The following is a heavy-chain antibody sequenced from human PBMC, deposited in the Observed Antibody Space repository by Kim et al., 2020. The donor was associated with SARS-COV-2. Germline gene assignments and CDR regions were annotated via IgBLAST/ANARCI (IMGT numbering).Heavy chain of an antibody. CDR3: AKGSGAVAGRMV. D-gene: IGHD6-19*01. Sequence: GGSLRLSCVASGFTFSTYPMIWVLQAPGKGLDCVSGLTGSGATTYYADSVSGRFTISRDNSKNTLYLQMNSLRVEDTAVYYCAKGSGAVAGRMVWGQGTLVTVSS. J-gene: IGHJ4*02. V-gene: IGHV3-23*01. CDR1: GFTFSTYP. CDR2: LTGSGATT.